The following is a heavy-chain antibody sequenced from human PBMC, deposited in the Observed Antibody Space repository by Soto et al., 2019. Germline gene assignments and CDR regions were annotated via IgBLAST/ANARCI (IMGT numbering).Heavy chain of an antibody. J-gene: IGHJ6*01. D-gene: IGHD6-19*01. Sequence: QVQLVQSGAEVRKPGASVKVSCKASGYTFSNYFIHWVRQAPGHGLKSLGWINLNTGGSISAQSFRGRVTMTGDTSMSTAFMELSSLTTDDTAIYFCARGTLAVTAPAGLFDYSMDVW. CDR3: ARGTLAVTAPAGLFDYSMDV. CDR2: INLNTGGS. CDR1: GYTFSNYF. V-gene: IGHV1-2*02.